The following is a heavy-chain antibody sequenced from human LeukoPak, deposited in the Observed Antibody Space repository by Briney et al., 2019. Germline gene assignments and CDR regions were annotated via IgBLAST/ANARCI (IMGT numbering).Heavy chain of an antibody. Sequence: HPGGSLRLSCAASGFTFSSYAMSWVRQAPGKGLEWVSAISGSGGSTYYADSVKGRFTISRDNSKNTLYLQMNSLRAEDTAVYYCAKDWRSDYDYVWGSYRLVHDAFDIWGQGTMVTVSS. CDR3: AKDWRSDYDYVWGSYRLVHDAFDI. V-gene: IGHV3-23*01. J-gene: IGHJ3*02. CDR1: GFTFSSYA. D-gene: IGHD3-16*02. CDR2: ISGSGGST.